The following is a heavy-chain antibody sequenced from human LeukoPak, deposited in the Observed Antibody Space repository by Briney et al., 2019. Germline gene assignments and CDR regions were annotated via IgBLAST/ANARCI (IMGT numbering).Heavy chain of an antibody. CDR2: IYYSGST. Sequence: SETLSLTCTVSGGSISSSSYYWGWIRQPPGKGLEWIGSIYYSGSTYYNPSLKGRVTISVDTSKNQFSLKLSSVTAADTAVYYCARLSRLFYYDSSGYFDYWGQGTLVTVSS. CDR3: ARLSRLFYYDSSGYFDY. J-gene: IGHJ4*02. V-gene: IGHV4-39*01. D-gene: IGHD3-22*01. CDR1: GGSISSSSYY.